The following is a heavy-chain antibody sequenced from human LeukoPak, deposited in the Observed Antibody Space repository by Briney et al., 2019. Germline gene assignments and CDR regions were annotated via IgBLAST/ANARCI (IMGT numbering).Heavy chain of an antibody. CDR1: GFTFSRYA. V-gene: IGHV3-30-3*01. Sequence: GGSLRLSCAASGFTFSRYAMHWVRQAPGKGLEWVAVISYDGSNKYYADSVKGRFTISRDNSKNTLYLQMNSLRAEDTAGYYCARDVGYSYGPPDYWGQGTLVTVSS. CDR2: ISYDGSNK. D-gene: IGHD5-18*01. J-gene: IGHJ4*02. CDR3: ARDVGYSYGPPDY.